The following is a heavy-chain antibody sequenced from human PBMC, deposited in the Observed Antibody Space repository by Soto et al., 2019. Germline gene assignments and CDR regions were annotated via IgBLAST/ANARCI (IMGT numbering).Heavy chain of an antibody. CDR2: ISSSGSTI. CDR3: ARWLQLAFDY. J-gene: IGHJ4*02. V-gene: IGHV3-11*01. Sequence: GGSLRLSCAASGFTFSNYGMSWVRQAPGKGLEWVSYISSSGSTIYYADSVKGRFTISRDNAKNSLYLQMNSLRAEDTAVYYCARWLQLAFDYWGQGTPVTVSS. D-gene: IGHD5-12*01. CDR1: GFTFSNYG.